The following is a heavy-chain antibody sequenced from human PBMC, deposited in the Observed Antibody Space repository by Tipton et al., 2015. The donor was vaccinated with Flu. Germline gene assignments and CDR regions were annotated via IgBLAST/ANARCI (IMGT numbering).Heavy chain of an antibody. CDR1: GFPFSGYW. D-gene: IGHD3-22*01. CDR3: TRDMHYSESSASLDLDL. Sequence: SLRLSCAASGFPFSGYWFHWVRQIPGEGLVWLARINTDGSTTDYADFVEGRFTTSRDNIKKTLYLQMRSLRAEDTALYFCTRDMHYSESSASLDLDLWGQGTMVTVSS. CDR2: INTDGSTT. V-gene: IGHV3-74*01. J-gene: IGHJ3*01.